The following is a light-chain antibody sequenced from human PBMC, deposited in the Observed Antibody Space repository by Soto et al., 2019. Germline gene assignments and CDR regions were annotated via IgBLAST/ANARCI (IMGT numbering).Light chain of an antibody. CDR3: SSYTSSSTFWV. CDR2: EVS. Sequence: QSVLTQPASVSGSPGQSITISCTGTSSDVGGYNYVSWYQQHPGKAPKLMIYEVSNRPSGVSNRFSGYKSGNTASLTISGLQAEDEADYYCSSYTSSSTFWVFGGGTQLTVL. J-gene: IGLJ3*02. CDR1: SSDVGGYNY. V-gene: IGLV2-14*01.